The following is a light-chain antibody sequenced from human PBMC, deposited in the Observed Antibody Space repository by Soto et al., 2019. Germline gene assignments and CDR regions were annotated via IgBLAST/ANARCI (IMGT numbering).Light chain of an antibody. CDR1: QSINTY. J-gene: IGKJ1*01. V-gene: IGKV1-39*01. CDR3: QQSYSRPRT. CDR2: TAS. Sequence: DIQMTQSPSSLSASVGDRVTITCRASQSINTYLNWYQQKPGKAPNLLIYTASRLESGVPSRFSGSGSGTDFTLTISSPQPEDFATYFCQQSYSRPRTFGQGTKVDIK.